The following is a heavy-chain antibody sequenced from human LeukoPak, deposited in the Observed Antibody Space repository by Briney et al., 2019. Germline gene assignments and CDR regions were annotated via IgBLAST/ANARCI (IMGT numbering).Heavy chain of an antibody. V-gene: IGHV3-9*01. CDR2: ISWNSGGI. CDR1: GFTFDDYA. CDR3: AKDIWVNYYGSGRGAFDI. Sequence: AGGSLRLSCAASGFTFDDYAMHWVRQAPGKGLEWVSGISWNSGGIGYADSVKGRFTISRDNAKNSLYLQMNSLRAEDTALYYCAKDIWVNYYGSGRGAFDIWGQGTMVTVSS. J-gene: IGHJ3*02. D-gene: IGHD3-10*01.